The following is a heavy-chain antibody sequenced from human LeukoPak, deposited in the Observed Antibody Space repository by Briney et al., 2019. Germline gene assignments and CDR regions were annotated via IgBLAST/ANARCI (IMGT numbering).Heavy chain of an antibody. CDR3: ARAFYISGYKFHT. CDR1: GFTFSSYS. Sequence: PGGSLRLSCAASGFTFSSYSMNWVRQAPGKGLEWVSSISSSSYIYYADSVKGRFTISRDNAKNSLYLQMNSLRAEDTAVYYCARAFYISGYKFHTWGQGTLVTVSS. V-gene: IGHV3-21*01. J-gene: IGHJ5*02. CDR2: ISSSSYI. D-gene: IGHD6-19*01.